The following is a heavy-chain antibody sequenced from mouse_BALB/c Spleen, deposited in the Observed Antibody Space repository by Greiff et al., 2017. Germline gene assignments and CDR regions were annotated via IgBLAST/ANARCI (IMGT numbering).Heavy chain of an antibody. CDR1: GYTFTSYY. V-gene: IGHV1S81*02. J-gene: IGHJ2*01. D-gene: IGHD2-12*01. Sequence: VQLQQPGAELVKPGASVKLSCKASGYTFTSYYMYWVKQRPGQGLEWIGGINPSNGGTNFNEKFKSKATLTVDKSSSTAYMQLSSLTSEDSAVYYCTRYDVESSFDYWGQGTTLTVSS. CDR2: INPSNGGT. CDR3: TRYDVESSFDY.